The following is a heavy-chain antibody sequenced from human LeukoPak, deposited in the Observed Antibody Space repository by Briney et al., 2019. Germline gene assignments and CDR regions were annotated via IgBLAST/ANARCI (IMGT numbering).Heavy chain of an antibody. CDR1: GYTFTGYY. CDR2: INPNSGGT. CDR3: ARDPRESPYYYYYMDV. J-gene: IGHJ6*03. V-gene: IGHV1-2*02. Sequence: ASVKVSCKASGYTFTGYYMHWVRQAPGQGLEWMGWINPNSGGTNYAQKFQGKVTMTRDTSISTAYMELSRLRSDDTAVYYCARDPRESPYYYYYMDVWGKGTTDTVSS. D-gene: IGHD5-24*01.